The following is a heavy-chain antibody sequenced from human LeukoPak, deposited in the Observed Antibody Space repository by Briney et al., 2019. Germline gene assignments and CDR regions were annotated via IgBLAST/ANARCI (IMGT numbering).Heavy chain of an antibody. CDR2: VHYSGIT. Sequence: SETLSLTCVVYGGSFSGYYWSWIRQPPGKGLEWVGSVHYSGITYYNPSLESRVTISVDTSKNQFFLRLSSVPAADTAVYYCASLPSSNYFHLWGQGTLVTVSS. J-gene: IGHJ4*02. CDR3: ASLPSSNYFHL. V-gene: IGHV4-34*01. D-gene: IGHD4-11*01. CDR1: GGSFSGYY.